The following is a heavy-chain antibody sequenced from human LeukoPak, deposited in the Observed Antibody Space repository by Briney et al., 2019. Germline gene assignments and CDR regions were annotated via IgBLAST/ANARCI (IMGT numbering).Heavy chain of an antibody. D-gene: IGHD2/OR15-2a*01. CDR1: GFTFDDYA. V-gene: IGHV3-74*01. CDR2: INSDGSST. J-gene: IGHJ4*02. CDR3: ARDTQASRFDH. Sequence: GGSLRLSCAASGFTFDDYAMHWVRQAPGKGLVWVSRINSDGSSTTYADSVKGRFTISRDNAKNTLYLQMNSLRAEDTAMYYCARDTQASRFDHWGQGTLVTVSS.